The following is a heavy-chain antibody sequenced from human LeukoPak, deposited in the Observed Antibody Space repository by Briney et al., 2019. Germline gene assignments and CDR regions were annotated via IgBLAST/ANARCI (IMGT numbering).Heavy chain of an antibody. J-gene: IGHJ4*02. CDR2: IKEDGTVE. D-gene: IGHD3-22*01. CDR3: TRDSGYFAFDY. V-gene: IGHV3-7*01. Sequence: GGSLRLSCAASGSTFSSSWMTWVRQAPGKGLEWVANIKEDGTVENYVDSVKGRFSISRDNARNSLSLQMSSLRAEDTAVYYCTRDSGYFAFDYWGQGTLVTVSS. CDR1: GSTFSSSW.